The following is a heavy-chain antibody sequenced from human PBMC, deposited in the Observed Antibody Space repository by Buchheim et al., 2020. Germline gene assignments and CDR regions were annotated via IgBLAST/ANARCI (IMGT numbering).Heavy chain of an antibody. J-gene: IGHJ4*02. D-gene: IGHD6-13*01. V-gene: IGHV4-34*01. CDR1: GGSFSDYY. Sequence: QVQLQQWGAGLLKPSETLSLTCAVFGGSFSDYYWSWIRQPPGKGLEWIGDINHSGSTNYSPSLKSRVTISVDTSKNQFSLKLSSMTAADTAVYYCARGPTIAAESTFYFDYWSQGTL. CDR3: ARGPTIAAESTFYFDY. CDR2: INHSGST.